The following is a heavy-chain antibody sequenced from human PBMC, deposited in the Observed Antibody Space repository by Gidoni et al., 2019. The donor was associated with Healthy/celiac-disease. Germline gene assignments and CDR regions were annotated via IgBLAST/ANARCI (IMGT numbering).Heavy chain of an antibody. J-gene: IGHJ4*02. CDR1: GGSISSYY. CDR3: ARRRVGGYYIAYFDY. CDR2: IYYSGST. Sequence: QVQLQESGPGLVKPSETLSLTCTVSGGSISSYYWSWIRQPPGKGLEWIGYIYYSGSTNYNPSLKSRVTISVDTSKNQFSLKLSSVTAADTAVYYCARRRVGGYYIAYFDYWGQGTLVTVSS. V-gene: IGHV4-59*01. D-gene: IGHD3-10*01.